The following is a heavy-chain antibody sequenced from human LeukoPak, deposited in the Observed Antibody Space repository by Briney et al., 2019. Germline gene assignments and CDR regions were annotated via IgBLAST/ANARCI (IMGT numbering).Heavy chain of an antibody. D-gene: IGHD4-17*01. CDR1: GGSISSATYY. V-gene: IGHV4-61*02. J-gene: IGHJ6*03. CDR2: VYTSGNT. CDR3: AKAPRLNYGTYYNYYMDV. Sequence: SETLSLICTVSGGSISSATYYWSWVRQPAGKGLEWIGRVYTSGNTNYNPSLKSRVTISVDTSKNQFSLKLNSVTAADTAVYYCAKAPRLNYGTYYNYYMDVWGKGTTVTVSS.